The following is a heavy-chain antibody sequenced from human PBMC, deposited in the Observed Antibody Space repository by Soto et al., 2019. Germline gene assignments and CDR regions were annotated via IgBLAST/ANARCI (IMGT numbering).Heavy chain of an antibody. J-gene: IGHJ4*02. D-gene: IGHD1-26*01. V-gene: IGHV1-18*01. CDR3: ARGLGLYYFDY. CDR1: GYTFASYG. CDR2: INAGNGNT. Sequence: ASVKVSCKASGYTFASYGISCVRQAPGQGLEWMGWINAGNGNTKYPQKFQGRVTITRDTSASTAYMELSSLRSEDTAVYYCARGLGLYYFDYWGQGTLVTVSS.